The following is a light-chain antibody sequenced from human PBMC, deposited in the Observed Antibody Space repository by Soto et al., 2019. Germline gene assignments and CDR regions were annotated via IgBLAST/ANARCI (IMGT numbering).Light chain of an antibody. CDR2: HTK. CDR3: VLYMGSGIGV. CDR1: SDSVSTNYY. Sequence: QAVVTQAPSLSVSPGGTVTLTCGLNSDSVSTNYYPSWYQQTPGQAPRTLLYHTKTRSSGVPDRFSGSILGNKAALTITGAHTDDESDYYCVLYMGSGIGVFGRGTKLTVL. J-gene: IGLJ3*02. V-gene: IGLV8-61*01.